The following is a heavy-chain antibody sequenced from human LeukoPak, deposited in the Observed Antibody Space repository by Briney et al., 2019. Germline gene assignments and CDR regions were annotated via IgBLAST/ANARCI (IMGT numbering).Heavy chain of an antibody. CDR1: GLTFSSYA. CDR2: ISYDGSNK. Sequence: GGSLRLSCAASGLTFSSYAMHWVRQAPGKGLEWVAVISYDGSNKYYADSVKGRFTISRDNAKNSLYLQMNSLRAEDTAVYYCARRQFLADIYYYYGLDVWGQGTTVTVSS. D-gene: IGHD3-3*01. V-gene: IGHV3-30-3*01. CDR3: ARRQFLADIYYYYGLDV. J-gene: IGHJ6*02.